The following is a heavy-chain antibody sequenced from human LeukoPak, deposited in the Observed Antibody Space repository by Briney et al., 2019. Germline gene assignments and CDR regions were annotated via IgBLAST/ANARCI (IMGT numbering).Heavy chain of an antibody. Sequence: GGSLRLSCAASGFTFSSYAMSWVRQAPGKGLEWVSAISGSGGSTYYADSVKGRFTISRDNSKNTLYLQMNSLRAEDTAVYYCAKDYDFWSGYPYYFDYWGQGTLVTVSS. CDR1: GFTFSSYA. V-gene: IGHV3-23*01. CDR2: ISGSGGST. D-gene: IGHD3-3*01. CDR3: AKDYDFWSGYPYYFDY. J-gene: IGHJ4*02.